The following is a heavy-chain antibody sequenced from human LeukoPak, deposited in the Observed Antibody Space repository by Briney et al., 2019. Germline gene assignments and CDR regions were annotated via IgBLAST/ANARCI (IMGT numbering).Heavy chain of an antibody. CDR3: ARAVASGTHFDY. J-gene: IGHJ4*02. Sequence: PSQTLSLTCTVSGGSISSDDYYWSWIRQHPGKGLEWIGYIYYSGRTYYKPSLKSRVTISVDTARNQLSLRLSSVTAADTAVYYCARAVASGTHFDYWGQATPVTVSS. CDR1: GGSISSDDYY. D-gene: IGHD2-15*01. V-gene: IGHV4-31*03. CDR2: IYYSGRT.